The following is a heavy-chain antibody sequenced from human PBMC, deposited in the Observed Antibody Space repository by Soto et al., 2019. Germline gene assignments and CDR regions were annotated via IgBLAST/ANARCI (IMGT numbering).Heavy chain of an antibody. V-gene: IGHV3-33*01. CDR3: ARRRGRFLEWFEDYYYGMDV. D-gene: IGHD3-3*01. J-gene: IGHJ6*02. CDR2: IWYDGSNK. CDR1: GFTFSSYG. Sequence: VGSLRLSCAASGFTFSSYGMHWVRQAPGKGLEWVAVIWYDGSNKYYADSVKGRFTISRDNSKNTLYLQMNSLRAEDTAVYYCARRRGRFLEWFEDYYYGMDVWGQGTTVTVSS.